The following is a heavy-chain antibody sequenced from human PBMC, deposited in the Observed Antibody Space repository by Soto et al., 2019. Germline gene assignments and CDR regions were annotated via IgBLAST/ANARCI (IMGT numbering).Heavy chain of an antibody. Sequence: QVQLQQWGSGLLKPSETLSLTCAVYGGSFNDYYWSWIRQPPGKGLEWIGEINHTGHTNYNPSLKSRVTISVDTSTNQFSLKLSSVTAADPAVYYCARSGHLFDYWGQGILVSVSS. J-gene: IGHJ4*02. V-gene: IGHV4-34*01. CDR2: INHTGHT. CDR3: ARSGHLFDY. CDR1: GGSFNDYY. D-gene: IGHD3-10*01.